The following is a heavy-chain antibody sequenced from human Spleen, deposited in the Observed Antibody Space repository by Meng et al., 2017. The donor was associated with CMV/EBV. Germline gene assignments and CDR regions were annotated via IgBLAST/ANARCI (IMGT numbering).Heavy chain of an antibody. Sequence: LSLTCAASGFTFSNYAMHWVRQSPGKGLEWVSVISYDGSSKYYADSVKGRFTISRDISKNTLYLQMNSLRTEDTAVYYCARDPSLRYFDWFYDYWGQGTLVTVSS. V-gene: IGHV3-30-3*01. J-gene: IGHJ4*02. CDR1: GFTFSNYA. CDR2: ISYDGSSK. CDR3: ARDPSLRYFDWFYDY. D-gene: IGHD3-9*01.